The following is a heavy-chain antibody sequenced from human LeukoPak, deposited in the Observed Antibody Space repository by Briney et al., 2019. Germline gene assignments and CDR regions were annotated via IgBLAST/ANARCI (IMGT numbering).Heavy chain of an antibody. J-gene: IGHJ4*02. Sequence: ASVKVSCKASGYTFTSYYMHGVRQAPGQGLEWMGIINPSGGSKRYEQKFQGRVTMTRDMSTSTVYMELSSLRSEDTAVYYCAKEGWGYCSSTSCYAAGVSGGELDYWGQGTLVTVSS. V-gene: IGHV1-46*01. CDR1: GYTFTSYY. CDR3: AKEGWGYCSSTSCYAAGVSGGELDY. D-gene: IGHD2-2*01. CDR2: INPSGGSK.